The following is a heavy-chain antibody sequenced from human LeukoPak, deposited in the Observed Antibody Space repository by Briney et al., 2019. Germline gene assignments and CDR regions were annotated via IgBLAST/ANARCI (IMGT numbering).Heavy chain of an antibody. CDR2: INPNSGGT. Sequence: ASVNVSCKASGYTFTGYYMHWVRQAPGQGLEWMGWINPNSGGTNYAQKFQGRVTMTRDTSISTAYMELSRLRSDDTAVCYCARDPYDSSGGWGQGTLVTVSS. V-gene: IGHV1-2*02. CDR1: GYTFTGYY. D-gene: IGHD3-22*01. J-gene: IGHJ4*02. CDR3: ARDPYDSSGG.